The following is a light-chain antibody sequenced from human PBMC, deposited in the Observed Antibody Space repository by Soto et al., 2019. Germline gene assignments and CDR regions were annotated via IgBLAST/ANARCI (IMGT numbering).Light chain of an antibody. J-gene: IGKJ3*01. CDR3: QHHYNWLGT. CDR1: QSVGSL. Sequence: EIVLTQSPATLSLSPGERATLSCRASQSVGSLLAWYQQKSGQAPRLLIYDASNLAPGIPARFSGSGSGTDFTLTISSLQPEDFAVYYCQHHYNWLGTFGGGTKVDIK. CDR2: DAS. V-gene: IGKV3-11*01.